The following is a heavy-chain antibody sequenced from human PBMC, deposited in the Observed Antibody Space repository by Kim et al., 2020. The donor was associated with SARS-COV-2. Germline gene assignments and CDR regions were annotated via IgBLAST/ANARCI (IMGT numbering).Heavy chain of an antibody. V-gene: IGHV4-59*01. J-gene: IGHJ4*02. CDR3: AREGEDSSGYYYGY. Sequence: NPSLKRRGTISVDTSKDQYSLKLSSVTAAETAVYYCAREGEDSSGYYYGYWGQGTLVTVSS. D-gene: IGHD3-22*01.